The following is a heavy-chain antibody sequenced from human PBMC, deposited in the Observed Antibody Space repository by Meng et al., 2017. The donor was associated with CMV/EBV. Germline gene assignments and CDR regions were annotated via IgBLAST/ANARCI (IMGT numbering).Heavy chain of an antibody. CDR2: INHSGST. V-gene: IGHV4-34*01. Sequence: GSLRLSCAVYGGSFSGYYWSWIRQPPGKGLEWIGEINHSGSTNYNPSLKSQVTISVDTSKNQFSLKLSSVTAADTAVYYCGRRPGGRDFDYWGQGTLVTVSS. D-gene: IGHD2-15*01. J-gene: IGHJ4*02. CDR1: GGSFSGYY. CDR3: GRRPGGRDFDY.